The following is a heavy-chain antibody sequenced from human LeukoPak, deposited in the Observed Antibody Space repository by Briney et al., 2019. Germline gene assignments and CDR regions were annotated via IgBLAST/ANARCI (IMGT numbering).Heavy chain of an antibody. D-gene: IGHD3-3*01. J-gene: IGHJ4*02. CDR3: AKDHRYFDFWSGYLYCFDY. CDR1: GFTFSSYA. CDR2: ISGSGGST. Sequence: GGSLRLSCAASGFTFSSYAMSWVRQAPGKGLEWVSAISGSGGSTYYADSVKGRFTISRDNSKNTLYLQMNSLRAEDTAVYYCAKDHRYFDFWSGYLYCFDYWGQGTLVTVSS. V-gene: IGHV3-23*01.